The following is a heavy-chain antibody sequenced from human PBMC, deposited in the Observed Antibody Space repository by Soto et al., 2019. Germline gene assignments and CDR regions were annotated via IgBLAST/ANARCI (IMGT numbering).Heavy chain of an antibody. CDR3: AGQPTAGSYYDLGSYYYYYAMDV. D-gene: IGHD3-10*01. CDR2: IYYSGST. Sequence: SETLSLTCTVSGGSISSGDYYWSWIRQPPGRGLEWIGYIYYSGSTYYNPSLKSRVTISVDTSKNQFSLKLSSVTAADTAVYYCAGQPTAGSYYDLGSYYYYYAMDVWGQGTTVTVSS. J-gene: IGHJ6*02. V-gene: IGHV4-30-4*01. CDR1: GGSISSGDYY.